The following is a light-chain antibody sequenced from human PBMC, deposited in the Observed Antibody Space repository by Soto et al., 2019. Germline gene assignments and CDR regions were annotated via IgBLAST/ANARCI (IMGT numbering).Light chain of an antibody. CDR3: MQSTQLPPT. CDR2: EVS. CDR1: QSLLHITGETF. Sequence: DVVMTQTLLSLSVAPGQPASISCKCSQSLLHITGETFLFWYLQKPGQSPQLLIYEVSTRVSGVPDRFSGSGSGTDFTLEISRVETDDVGIYYCMQSTQLPPTFGQGTRLEIK. J-gene: IGKJ5*01. V-gene: IGKV2D-29*02.